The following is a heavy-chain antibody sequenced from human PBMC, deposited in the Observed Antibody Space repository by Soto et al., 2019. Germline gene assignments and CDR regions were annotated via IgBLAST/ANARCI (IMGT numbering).Heavy chain of an antibody. CDR1: GGTFSSYA. CDR3: ARGYYYGSGSDWWFDP. Sequence: QVQLVQSGAEVKKPGSSVKVSCKASGGTFSSYAISWVRQAPGQGLEWMGGIIPIFGTANYAERFQGRVTITADESTSTASMELSSLRSEDTAVYYCARGYYYGSGSDWWFDPWGQGTLVTVSS. V-gene: IGHV1-69*01. CDR2: IIPIFGTA. D-gene: IGHD3-10*01. J-gene: IGHJ5*02.